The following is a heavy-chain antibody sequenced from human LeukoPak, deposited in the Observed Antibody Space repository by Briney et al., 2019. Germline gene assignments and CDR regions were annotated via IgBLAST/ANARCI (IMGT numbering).Heavy chain of an antibody. V-gene: IGHV3-21*04. CDR2: ISSISSYI. J-gene: IGHJ4*02. D-gene: IGHD4-17*01. CDR3: ARDGFVWASGIDYGWFDY. Sequence: PGGSLRLSCAASGFTCSSYSMNWVRQAPGKGLVWVSYISSISSYISYADSVKGRFTNTRDNAKNSLYLQLNSLRAKDTAVYYCARDGFVWASGIDYGWFDYWGQGTLATVSS. CDR1: GFTCSSYS.